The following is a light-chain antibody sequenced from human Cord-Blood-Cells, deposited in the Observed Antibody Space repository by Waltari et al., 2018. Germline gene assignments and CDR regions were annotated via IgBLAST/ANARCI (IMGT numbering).Light chain of an antibody. CDR1: QSVSSSY. Sequence: DIVLTQSPGTLSLSPGERATLSCRASQSVSSSYLARYQQKPGQAPRLLIYGASSRATGIPDRFSGSGSGTDFTLTISRLEPEDFAVYYCQQYGSSPSFGQGTKLEIK. CDR3: QQYGSSPS. CDR2: GAS. J-gene: IGKJ2*03. V-gene: IGKV3-20*01.